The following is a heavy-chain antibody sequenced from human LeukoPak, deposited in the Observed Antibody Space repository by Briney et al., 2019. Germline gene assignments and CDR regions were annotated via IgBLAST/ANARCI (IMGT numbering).Heavy chain of an antibody. CDR2: IKEDGSEK. D-gene: IGHD1-26*01. V-gene: IGHV3-7*03. CDR3: AKDGPSGGSYSFDY. Sequence: PGGSLRLSCAASGFTFSSIWMTWARQAPGKGLEWVANIKEDGSEKYYVDSVKGRFTISRDNSKNTLYLQMNSLRAEDTAVYYCAKDGPSGGSYSFDYWGQGTLVTVSS. CDR1: GFTFSSIW. J-gene: IGHJ4*02.